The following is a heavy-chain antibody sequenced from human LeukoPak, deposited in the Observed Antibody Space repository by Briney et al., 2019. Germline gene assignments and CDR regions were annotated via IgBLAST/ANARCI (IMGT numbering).Heavy chain of an antibody. CDR3: ARTPHHCSGGSCYYYYMDV. J-gene: IGHJ6*03. CDR1: GGSFSGYY. Sequence: SETLSLTCAVYGGSFSGYYWSWIRQPPGKGLEWIGEINHSGSTNYNPSLKSRVTISVDTSKNQFSLKLSSVTAADTVVYYCARTPHHCSGGSCYYYYMDVWGKGTTVTVSS. CDR2: INHSGST. D-gene: IGHD2-15*01. V-gene: IGHV4-34*01.